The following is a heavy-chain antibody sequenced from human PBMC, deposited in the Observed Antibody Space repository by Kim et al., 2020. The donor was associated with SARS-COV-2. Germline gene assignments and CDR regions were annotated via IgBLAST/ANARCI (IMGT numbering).Heavy chain of an antibody. D-gene: IGHD1-7*01. V-gene: IGHV4-34*01. CDR1: GGSFSGYY. J-gene: IGHJ5*02. Sequence: SETLSLTCAVYGGSFSGYYWSWIRQPPGKGLEWIGEINHSGSTNYNPSLKSRVTISVDTSKNQFSLKLSSVTAADTAVYYCARAGITGTTYLHTYNWFDPWGQGTLVTVSS. CDR3: ARAGITGTTYLHTYNWFDP. CDR2: INHSGST.